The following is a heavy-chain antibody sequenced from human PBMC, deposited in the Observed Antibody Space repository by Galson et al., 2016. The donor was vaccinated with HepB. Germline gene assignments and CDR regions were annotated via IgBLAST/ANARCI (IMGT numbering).Heavy chain of an antibody. V-gene: IGHV4-61*01. Sequence: SETLSLTCTVSGGSVFSGNYFWSWIRQTPGSGLEWIGYIFYSGSTNYNPSLQSRVSMSVDTSNNQFSLRLNSVTAADTAVYYCARLSHDSIGSYWYFDFWGRGTLVIVSS. CDR1: GGSVFSGNYF. CDR2: IFYSGST. J-gene: IGHJ2*01. CDR3: ARLSHDSIGSYWYFDF. D-gene: IGHD3-22*01.